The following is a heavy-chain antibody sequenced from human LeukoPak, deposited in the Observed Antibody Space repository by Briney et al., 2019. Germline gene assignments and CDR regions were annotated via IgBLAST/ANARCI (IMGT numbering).Heavy chain of an antibody. CDR2: IYYSGST. CDR3: AREKARESGYSYGYAFDS. Sequence: PSETLSLTCTVSGGSISSSSYYWGWIRQPPGKGLEWIGSIYYSGSTYYNPSLKSRVTISVDTSKNQFSLKLSSVTAADTAVYYCAREKARESGYSYGYAFDSWGQGTLVTVSS. V-gene: IGHV4-39*02. D-gene: IGHD5-18*01. J-gene: IGHJ4*02. CDR1: GGSISSSSYY.